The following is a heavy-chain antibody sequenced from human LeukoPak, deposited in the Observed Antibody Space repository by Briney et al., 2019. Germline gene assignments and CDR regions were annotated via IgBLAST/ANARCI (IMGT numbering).Heavy chain of an antibody. CDR1: GGSIGRSSNY. CDR3: GRQSGEFTPFEF. J-gene: IGHJ4*02. Sequence: SETLSLTCTVSGGSIGRSSNYWGWIRQPPGKGLEWIGSIHYSGSTFYNPSLKSRVTVPVDTSRTHFSLRLSSVTAADTAVYYCGRQSGEFTPFEFWGQGTPVTVSS. D-gene: IGHD2-15*01. V-gene: IGHV4-39*01. CDR2: IHYSGST.